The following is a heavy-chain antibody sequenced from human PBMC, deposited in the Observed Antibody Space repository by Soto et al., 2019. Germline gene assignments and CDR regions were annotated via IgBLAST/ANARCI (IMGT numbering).Heavy chain of an antibody. Sequence: QLQLQESGPGLVKPSETLSLTCTVSGGSISSSSYYWGWIRQPPGKGLEWIGSIYYSGGTYYSPSLKSRVTMSVDTSKNQCSLKLSSVTAADTAVYYCARPSGSYLYYFDYWGQGTLVTVSS. J-gene: IGHJ4*02. CDR2: IYYSGGT. D-gene: IGHD1-26*01. CDR3: ARPSGSYLYYFDY. CDR1: GGSISSSSYY. V-gene: IGHV4-39*01.